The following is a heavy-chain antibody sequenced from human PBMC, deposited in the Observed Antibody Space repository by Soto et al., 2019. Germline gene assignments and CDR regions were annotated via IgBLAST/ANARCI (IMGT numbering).Heavy chain of an antibody. J-gene: IGHJ6*02. CDR1: GGSISGSSYY. D-gene: IGHD3-22*01. V-gene: IGHV4-39*01. CDR3: AGGDYYHSSGYYFYYYTMDV. CDR2: VYYGGST. Sequence: SETLSLTCTVSGGSISGSSYYWGWIRQPPGKGLEWIGNVYYGGSTYYNPSLKSRVTISVETSKSQFSLKLSSVTAADTAVYYCAGGDYYHSSGYYFYYYTMDVWGQGTTVTVSS.